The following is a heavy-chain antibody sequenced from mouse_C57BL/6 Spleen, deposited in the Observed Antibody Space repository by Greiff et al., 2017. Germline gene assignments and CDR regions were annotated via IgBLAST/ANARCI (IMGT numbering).Heavy chain of an antibody. J-gene: IGHJ3*01. CDR1: GFTFSSYT. V-gene: IGHV5-9*01. D-gene: IGHD2-3*01. CDR2: ISGGGGNA. CDR3: ARNGYYWFAY. Sequence: EVKLMESGGGLVKPGGSLKLSCAASGFTFSSYTMSWVRQTPEKRLEWVATISGGGGNAYYPDSVKGRFTISRDNAKNTLYLQMRRLSADDTALYYCARNGYYWFAYWGQGTLVTVSA.